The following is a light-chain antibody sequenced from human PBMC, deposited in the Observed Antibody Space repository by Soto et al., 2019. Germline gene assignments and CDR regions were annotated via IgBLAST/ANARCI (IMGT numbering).Light chain of an antibody. CDR2: GAS. J-gene: IGKJ5*01. CDR3: QQYNNWPAIT. V-gene: IGKV3D-15*01. CDR1: QSLRSN. Sequence: EVVLTQSPATLSVSPGXRATLSCRASQSLRSNLAWYQQKPGQAPRLLIYGASTRATGIPARFSGSGSGTEFTLTISSLQSEDFAVYYCQQYNNWPAITFGQGTRLEIK.